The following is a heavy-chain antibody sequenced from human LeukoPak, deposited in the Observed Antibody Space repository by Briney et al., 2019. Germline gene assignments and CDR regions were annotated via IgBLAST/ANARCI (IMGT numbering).Heavy chain of an antibody. V-gene: IGHV4-59*01. Sequence: SETLSLTCTVSGGSISSYYWSWIRQPPGKGLEWIGYIYYSGSTNYNPSLKSRVTISVDTSKDQFSLKLSSVIAADTAVYYCARGAVAGGNYYYYMDVWGKGTTVTISS. CDR3: ARGAVAGGNYYYYMDV. CDR1: GGSISSYY. J-gene: IGHJ6*03. D-gene: IGHD6-19*01. CDR2: IYYSGST.